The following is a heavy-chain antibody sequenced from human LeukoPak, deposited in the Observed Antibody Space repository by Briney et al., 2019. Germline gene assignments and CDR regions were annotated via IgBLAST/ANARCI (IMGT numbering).Heavy chain of an antibody. J-gene: IGHJ5*02. CDR3: ARHPPRDCSSSSCYKRWFDP. CDR2: MYYSGST. Sequence: SETLSLTCTVSGGSISSSDSYWGWIRQPPGKGLEWIGSMYYSGSTYYNPSLKSRVTISVDTSKNQLSLKLNSVTAADTAVYYCARHPPRDCSSSSCYKRWFDPWGQGTLVTVSS. CDR1: GGSISSSDSY. D-gene: IGHD2-2*02. V-gene: IGHV4-39*01.